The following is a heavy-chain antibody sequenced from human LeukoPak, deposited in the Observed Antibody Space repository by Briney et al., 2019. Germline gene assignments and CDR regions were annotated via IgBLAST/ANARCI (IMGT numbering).Heavy chain of an antibody. Sequence: SETLSLTCTVSGGSISSYYWSWIRQPAGKGLEWIGRIYTSGSTNYNPSLKSRVTISVDTSKNQFSLKLSSVTAADTAVYYCARATKTGEREAFDIWGQGTMVTVSS. CDR1: GGSISSYY. D-gene: IGHD3-16*01. V-gene: IGHV4-4*07. CDR2: IYTSGST. CDR3: ARATKTGEREAFDI. J-gene: IGHJ3*02.